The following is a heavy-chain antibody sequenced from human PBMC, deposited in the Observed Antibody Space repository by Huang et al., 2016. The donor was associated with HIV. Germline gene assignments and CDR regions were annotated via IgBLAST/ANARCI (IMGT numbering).Heavy chain of an antibody. CDR1: GYTFTSYG. CDR3: ARDPKYHRIGYYRQRRGIDI. V-gene: IGHV1-18*01. CDR2: ISASSGDT. J-gene: IGHJ3*02. D-gene: IGHD3-22*01. Sequence: QIQLMQSGPELKQPGASVKVSCKASGYTFTSYGITWVRQSPGQGTAWRGWISASSGDTEYAQKFQGRVTLTTDTSTNIAYMELRSLRSDDTAKYYCARDPKYHRIGYYRQRRGIDIWGQGTMVIVSS.